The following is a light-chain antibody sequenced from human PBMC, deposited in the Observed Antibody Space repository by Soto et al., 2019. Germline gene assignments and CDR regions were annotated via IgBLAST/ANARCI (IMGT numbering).Light chain of an antibody. V-gene: IGKV1-39*01. Sequence: DIQMTQSPSSLSASVGDTVTITCRASQTIGSYLSWYHQIPGKPPKLLIYAVSRLQTGVPSRFSGSGSGTDFTLTILSLQTEDFATYYCQQRFNPPYSFGQGT. CDR1: QTIGSY. CDR2: AVS. CDR3: QQRFNPPYS. J-gene: IGKJ2*03.